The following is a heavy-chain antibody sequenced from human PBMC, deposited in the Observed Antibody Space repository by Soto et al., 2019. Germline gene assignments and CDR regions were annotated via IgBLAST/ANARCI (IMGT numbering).Heavy chain of an antibody. D-gene: IGHD3-16*01. J-gene: IGHJ6*02. CDR1: GYTFTSYD. Sequence: QVQLVQSGAEVKKPGASVKVSCKASGYTFTSYDINWVRQATGQGLEWMGWMNPNSANAGYAQKFXXRATMTRNTSISTAYMELSSLRSEDTAEYYCPREGVRGMDVWGQGTTVTVSS. CDR3: PREGVRGMDV. CDR2: MNPNSANA. V-gene: IGHV1-8*01.